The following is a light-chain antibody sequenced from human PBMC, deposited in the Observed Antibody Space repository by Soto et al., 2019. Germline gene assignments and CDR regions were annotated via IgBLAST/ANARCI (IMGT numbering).Light chain of an antibody. J-gene: IGLJ1*01. CDR3: AAWDDSRNGYV. V-gene: IGLV1-44*01. CDR1: SSNIGSNT. Sequence: QSALTQPPSASGTPGQRVTISCSGSSSNIGSNTVNWYQQLPRTAPKLLIYSNNQRPSGVPDRFSGSTSGTSAALAISWLQSEDEADDYCAAWDDSRNGYVFGTGTKLTVL. CDR2: SNN.